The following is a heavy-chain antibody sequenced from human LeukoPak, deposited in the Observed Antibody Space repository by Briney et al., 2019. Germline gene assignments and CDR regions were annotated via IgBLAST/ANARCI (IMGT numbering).Heavy chain of an antibody. Sequence: SETLSLTCSVSGGSISTSNYYWVWIRQSPEKGLEWIGSIFHNGNAFYSPSLQSRVTMSLDTSKSQFYLRLTSVTAADTAVYYCARGSPLGQNWFDPWGQGTLVTVSS. J-gene: IGHJ5*02. CDR2: IFHNGNA. CDR1: GGSISTSNYY. V-gene: IGHV4-39*07. CDR3: ARGSPLGQNWFDP.